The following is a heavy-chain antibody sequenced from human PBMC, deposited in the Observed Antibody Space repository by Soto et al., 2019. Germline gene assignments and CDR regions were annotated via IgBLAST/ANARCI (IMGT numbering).Heavy chain of an antibody. Sequence: QVQLQQWGAGLLKPSETLSLTCAVYGGSFSGYYWTWIRQPPGTGLEWIGEINHSGSTNYNPSLKCRVTRSVDTSKNQFSLKLTSVTAADMAVYYWARDKITGLFDYWGQGTLVTVSS. V-gene: IGHV4-34*01. CDR3: ARDKITGLFDY. CDR1: GGSFSGYY. CDR2: INHSGST. D-gene: IGHD2-8*02. J-gene: IGHJ4*02.